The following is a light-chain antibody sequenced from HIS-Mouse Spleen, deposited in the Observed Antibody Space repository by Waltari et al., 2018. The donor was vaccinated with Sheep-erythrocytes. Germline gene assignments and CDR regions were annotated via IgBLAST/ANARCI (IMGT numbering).Light chain of an antibody. CDR2: DVS. CDR1: SSDVGGYNY. CDR3: CSYAGSYNHV. J-gene: IGLJ1*01. Sequence: QSALTQPRSVSGSPGQSVTISCTGTSSDVGGYNYVSWYQHHPGKPPHVRIYDVSTRQPRVPDRLSASKSGHTDSLTISELQAEDDADYYCCSYAGSYNHVFATGTKVTV. V-gene: IGLV2-11*01.